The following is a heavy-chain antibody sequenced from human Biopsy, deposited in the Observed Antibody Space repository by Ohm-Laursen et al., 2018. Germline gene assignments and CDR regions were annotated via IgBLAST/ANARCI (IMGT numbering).Heavy chain of an antibody. D-gene: IGHD3-16*01. CDR2: ISGIGDTT. J-gene: IGHJ4*02. V-gene: IGHV3-11*01. CDR3: ARDLTWGSYFDS. Sequence: SLRLSYTASGFTFSDYYMSWIRQAPGRGLEWASHISGIGDTTYYADSVKGRFTISRDNSKNSLYLQMNSLRAEDTAVYYCARDLTWGSYFDSWGQGSLVTVSS. CDR1: GFTFSDYY.